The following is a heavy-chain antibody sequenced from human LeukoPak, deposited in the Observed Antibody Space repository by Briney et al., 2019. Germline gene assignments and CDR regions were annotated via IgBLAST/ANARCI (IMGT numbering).Heavy chain of an antibody. J-gene: IGHJ4*02. CDR3: AREVGDGYNYAFFDY. D-gene: IGHD5-24*01. CDR2: ISSSGSTI. Sequence: PGGSLRLSCAASGFTFSSYEMNWVHQAPGKGLEWVSYISSSGSTIYYADSVKGRFTISRDNAKNSLYLQMNSLRAEDTAVYYCAREVGDGYNYAFFDYWGQGTLVTVSS. V-gene: IGHV3-48*03. CDR1: GFTFSSYE.